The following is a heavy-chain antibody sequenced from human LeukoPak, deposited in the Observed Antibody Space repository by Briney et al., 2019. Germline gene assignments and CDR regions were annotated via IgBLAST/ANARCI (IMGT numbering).Heavy chain of an antibody. CDR1: GFTFSSYG. V-gene: IGHV3-74*01. CDR3: GRGAPVYSSSSLTFDY. J-gene: IGHJ4*02. D-gene: IGHD6-6*01. CDR2: INSDGSST. Sequence: GGSLRLSCAASGFTFSSYGMHWVRQAPGKGLVWVSRINSDGSSTSYADSVKGRFTISRDNAKNTLYLQMNSLRAEDTAVYYCGRGAPVYSSSSLTFDYWGQRTLVTVSS.